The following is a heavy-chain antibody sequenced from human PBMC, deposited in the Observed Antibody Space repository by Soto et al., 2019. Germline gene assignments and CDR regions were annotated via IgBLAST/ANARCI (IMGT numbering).Heavy chain of an antibody. Sequence: GASVKVSCKASGYTFTSYAMHWVRQAPGQRLEWMGWINAGNGNTKYSQKFQGRVTITRDTSASTAYMELSSLRSEDTAVYYCARDRALAYCGGDCYSRTYYYYGMDVWGQGSTVTVSS. J-gene: IGHJ6*02. CDR2: INAGNGNT. CDR3: ARDRALAYCGGDCYSRTYYYYGMDV. CDR1: GYTFTSYA. V-gene: IGHV1-3*01. D-gene: IGHD2-21*02.